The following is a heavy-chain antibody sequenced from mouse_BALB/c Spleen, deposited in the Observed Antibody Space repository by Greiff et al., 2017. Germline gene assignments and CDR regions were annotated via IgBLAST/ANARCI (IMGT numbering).Heavy chain of an antibody. CDR2: ISSGGSYT. CDR1: GFTFSSYA. Sequence: DVMLVESGGGLVKPGGSLKLSCAASGFTFSSYAMSWVRQSPEKRLEWVAEISSGGSYTYYPDTVTGRFTISRDNAKNTLYLEMSSLRSEDTAMYYCAREGYRYDEGGFDYWGQGTTLTVAS. J-gene: IGHJ2*01. V-gene: IGHV5-9-4*01. D-gene: IGHD2-14*01. CDR3: AREGYRYDEGGFDY.